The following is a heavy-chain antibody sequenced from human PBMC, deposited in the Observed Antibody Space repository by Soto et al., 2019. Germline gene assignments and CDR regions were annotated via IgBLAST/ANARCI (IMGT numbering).Heavy chain of an antibody. Sequence: QLQLVESGGGLVKPGGSLRLSCAASGFTFSDYYMSWIRQAPGRGLEWVSYISGSSSTIYYADSVKGRFTISRDNAKKSLYLQMNSLRAEDTAVYYCATALGSSGDVGTNWGQGTLVIVSP. CDR1: GFTFSDYY. CDR2: ISGSSSTI. CDR3: ATALGSSGDVGTN. V-gene: IGHV3-11*01. D-gene: IGHD3-22*01. J-gene: IGHJ4*02.